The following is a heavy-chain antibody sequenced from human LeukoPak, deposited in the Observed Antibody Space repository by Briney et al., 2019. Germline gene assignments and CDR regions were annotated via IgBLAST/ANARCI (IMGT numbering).Heavy chain of an antibody. J-gene: IGHJ4*02. CDR2: ISDSGSNT. D-gene: IGHD3-10*01. CDR3: ARDDGSGGPFEY. V-gene: IGHV3-23*01. Sequence: GGSLRLSCAASDFTFRTYAMTWVRQAPGKGLEWVSAISDSGSNTFYADSVRGRFTISRDGPKNTLYLQMNSLRAEDTAVYYCARDDGSGGPFEYWGQGTLVTVSS. CDR1: DFTFRTYA.